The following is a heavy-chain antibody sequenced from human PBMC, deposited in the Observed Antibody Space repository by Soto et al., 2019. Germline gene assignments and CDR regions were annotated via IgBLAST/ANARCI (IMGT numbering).Heavy chain of an antibody. CDR3: ARERQGKRWFGELFYYYYYGMDV. CDR1: GFSFSDYF. CDR2: INPSGDSR. Sequence: QAQLVQSGAEVKKPGASVKVSCKASGFSFSDYFMHWVRQAPGQGLEWMGIINPSGDSRNYAQKFQGRVTITADESTSTAYMELSSLRSEDTAVYYCARERQGKRWFGELFYYYYYGMDVWGQGTTVTVSS. V-gene: IGHV1-46*01. J-gene: IGHJ6*02. D-gene: IGHD3-10*01.